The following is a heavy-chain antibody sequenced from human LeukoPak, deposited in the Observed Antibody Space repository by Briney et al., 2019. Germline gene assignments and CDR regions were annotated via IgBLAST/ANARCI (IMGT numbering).Heavy chain of an antibody. CDR2: IYYRGST. J-gene: IGHJ5*02. V-gene: IGHV4-39*07. D-gene: IGHD3-16*01. CDR1: GGSISSSTYY. Sequence: SETLSLTCTVSGGSISSSTYYWGWIRQPPGKGLEWIGNIYYRGSTYYNPSLKSRVTISVDTSKNQFSLKLSSVTAADTAVYYCARRGGTYNWFDPWGQGTLVTVSS. CDR3: ARRGGTYNWFDP.